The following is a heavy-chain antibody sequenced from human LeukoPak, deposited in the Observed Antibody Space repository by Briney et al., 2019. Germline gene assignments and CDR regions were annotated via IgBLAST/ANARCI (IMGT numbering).Heavy chain of an antibody. Sequence: PGGSLTQTCAASGFTFDDYAMHWVRQAPGKGLEWVSGISWYSGSIGYPDSVKGQFTLSRDNAKNSLYLQMNSLRAEDTALYYCAKDIATVKPYYMQVWG. CDR1: GFTFDDYA. D-gene: IGHD4-11*01. J-gene: IGHJ6*03. CDR3: AKDIATVKPYYMQV. V-gene: IGHV3-9*01. CDR2: ISWYSGSI.